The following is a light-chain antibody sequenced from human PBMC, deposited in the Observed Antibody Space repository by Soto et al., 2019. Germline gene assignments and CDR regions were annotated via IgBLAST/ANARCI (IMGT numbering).Light chain of an antibody. V-gene: IGKV1-5*01. CDR2: DAS. Sequence: DIQMTQSPSTLAASVGDRVTITCGASQSISSWLAWYQQKPGKAPKLLIYDASSLESGVPSRFSGSGSGTEFTLTISSLQPDDFATYYCQQYNSYLITFGQGTRLEI. CDR3: QQYNSYLIT. J-gene: IGKJ5*01. CDR1: QSISSW.